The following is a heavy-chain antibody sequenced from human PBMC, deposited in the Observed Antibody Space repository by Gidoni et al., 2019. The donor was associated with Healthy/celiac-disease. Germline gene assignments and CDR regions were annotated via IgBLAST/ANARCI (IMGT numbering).Heavy chain of an antibody. CDR2: IYYGGST. CDR1: GGSISSYY. J-gene: IGHJ3*02. Sequence: QVQLQESGPGLVKPSETLSLTCTVPGGSISSYYWSWIRQPPGKGLEWIGYIYYGGSTNSNPSLKSRVTISVDTSKNQFSLKLSSVTAADTAVYYCARDGGATRDAFDIWGQGTMVTVSS. CDR3: ARDGGATRDAFDI. V-gene: IGHV4-59*01. D-gene: IGHD1-26*01.